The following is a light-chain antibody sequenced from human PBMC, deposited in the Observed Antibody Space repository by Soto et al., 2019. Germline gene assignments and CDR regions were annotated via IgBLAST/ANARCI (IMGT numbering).Light chain of an antibody. CDR3: QSYDSSNHDVV. V-gene: IGLV6-57*04. CDR1: SGSIASNY. CDR2: EDN. Sequence: NFMLTQPHSVSESPGKTVTISCTHSSGSIASNYVQWYQQRPGSAPTTVIYEDNQRPSGVPDRFSGSIDSSSNSASLTISGLKTEDEADYYCQSYDSSNHDVVFGGGTKLTVL. J-gene: IGLJ2*01.